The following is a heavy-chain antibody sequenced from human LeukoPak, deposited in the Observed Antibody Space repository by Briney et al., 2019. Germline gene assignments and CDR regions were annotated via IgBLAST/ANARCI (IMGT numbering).Heavy chain of an antibody. Sequence: PSETLSLTCAVYGGSFSGYYWSWIRQPPGKGLEWIGEINHSGSTNYNPSLKSRVTISVDTSKNQFSLKLRSVTAADTAVYYCARGYHSYDFWSGYYPLLYCDYWGQGTRVSVSS. CDR3: ARGYHSYDFWSGYYPLLYCDY. J-gene: IGHJ4*02. CDR2: INHSGST. D-gene: IGHD3-3*01. V-gene: IGHV4-34*01. CDR1: GGSFSGYY.